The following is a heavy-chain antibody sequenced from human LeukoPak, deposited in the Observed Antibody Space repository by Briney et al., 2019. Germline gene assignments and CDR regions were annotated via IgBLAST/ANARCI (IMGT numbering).Heavy chain of an antibody. CDR2: IIPILGIA. CDR1: GYTFTSYA. V-gene: IGHV1-69*04. J-gene: IGHJ5*02. CDR3: ARDLPPPDIVVVPAAKNHNWFDP. D-gene: IGHD2-2*01. Sequence: SVKVSCKASGYTFTSYAISWVRQAPGQGLEWMGRIIPILGIANYAQKFQGRVTITADKSTSTAYMELSSLRSEDTAVYYCARDLPPPDIVVVPAAKNHNWFDPWGQGTLVTVSS.